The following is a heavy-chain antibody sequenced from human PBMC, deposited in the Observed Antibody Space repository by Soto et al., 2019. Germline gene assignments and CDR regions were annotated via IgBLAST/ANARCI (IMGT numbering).Heavy chain of an antibody. CDR3: ARLYYDERIDY. V-gene: IGHV4-39*01. CDR1: GGSISSSSYY. J-gene: IGHJ4*02. D-gene: IGHD3-22*01. Sequence: QLQLQESGPGLVKPSETLSLTCTVSGGSISSSSYYWGWIRQPPGKGLEWIGSIYYSGSTYYNQSRKSRVTLSVDTYKNQFSLRLSSVTAADAAVYYCARLYYDERIDYWGQGTLVTVSS. CDR2: IYYSGST.